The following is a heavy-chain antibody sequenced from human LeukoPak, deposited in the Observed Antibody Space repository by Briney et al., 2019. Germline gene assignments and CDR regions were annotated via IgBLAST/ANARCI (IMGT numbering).Heavy chain of an antibody. V-gene: IGHV4-4*07. Sequence: SETLSLTCTVSGGSISSYYCSWIRQPAGKGLEWIGRIYTSGSTNYNPSLKSRVTMSVDTSKNQFSLKLSSVTAADTAVYYCARVGSYSNYALDYWGQGTLVTVSS. D-gene: IGHD4-11*01. CDR3: ARVGSYSNYALDY. CDR2: IYTSGST. CDR1: GGSISSYY. J-gene: IGHJ4*02.